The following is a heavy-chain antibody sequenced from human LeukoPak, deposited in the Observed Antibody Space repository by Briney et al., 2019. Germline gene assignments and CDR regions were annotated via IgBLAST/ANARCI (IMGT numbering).Heavy chain of an antibody. CDR1: GYTFTGYY. D-gene: IGHD4-17*01. V-gene: IGHV1-2*02. Sequence: ASLKVSCKASGYTFTGYYMHWVRQAPGQGLEWMGWINPNSGGTNYAQKFQGRVTMTRDTSISTAYMELSRLRSDDTAVYYCAPSTVTTLPFDYWGQGTLVTVSS. J-gene: IGHJ4*02. CDR3: APSTVTTLPFDY. CDR2: INPNSGGT.